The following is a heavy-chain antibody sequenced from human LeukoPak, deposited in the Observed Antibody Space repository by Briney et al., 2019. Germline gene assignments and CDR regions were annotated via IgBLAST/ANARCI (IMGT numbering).Heavy chain of an antibody. D-gene: IGHD6-19*01. CDR1: GFTFSSYW. J-gene: IGHJ6*03. CDR3: ARIVAVAGTPRFIYYYYMDV. V-gene: IGHV3-23*01. CDR2: TSGSGGST. Sequence: PGGSLRLSCAVSGFTFSSYWMSWVRQAPGKGLEWVSATSGSGGSTYYADSVKGRFTISKDNARKSLYLQMNSLRAEDTAVYYCARIVAVAGTPRFIYYYYMDVWGKGTTVTVSS.